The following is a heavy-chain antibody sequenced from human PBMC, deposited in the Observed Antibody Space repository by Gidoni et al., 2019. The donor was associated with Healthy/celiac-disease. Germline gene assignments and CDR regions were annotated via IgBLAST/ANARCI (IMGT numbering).Heavy chain of an antibody. Sequence: QVQLVQSGAEVKTPGSSVKVSCTASGCTFSSYAISWVRQAPGQGLEWMGGIIPIFGTANYAQKFQGRVTITADESTSTAYMELSSLRSEDTAVYYCARGLYDSSARDYYYGMDVWGQGTTVTVSS. D-gene: IGHD3-22*01. CDR2: IIPIFGTA. CDR1: GCTFSSYA. V-gene: IGHV1-69*01. J-gene: IGHJ6*02. CDR3: ARGLYDSSARDYYYGMDV.